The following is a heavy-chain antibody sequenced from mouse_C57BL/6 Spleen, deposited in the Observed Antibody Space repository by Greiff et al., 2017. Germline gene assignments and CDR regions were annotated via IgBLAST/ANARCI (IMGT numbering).Heavy chain of an antibody. CDR1: GFTFSSYA. CDR3: SRARQLRLRDYYAMDY. Sequence: EVMLVESGGGLVKPGGSLKLSCAASGFTFSSYAMSWVRQTPEKRLEWVATISDGGSYTYYPDNVKGRITITRDNAKNNLYLQISHLKSEDTAMYYCSRARQLRLRDYYAMDYWGQGTSVTVSS. D-gene: IGHD3-2*02. CDR2: ISDGGSYT. J-gene: IGHJ4*01. V-gene: IGHV5-4*03.